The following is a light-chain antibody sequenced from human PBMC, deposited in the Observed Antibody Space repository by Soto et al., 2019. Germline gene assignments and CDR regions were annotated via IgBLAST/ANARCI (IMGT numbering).Light chain of an antibody. CDR1: HSISNY. CDR3: QQSHSSPYT. J-gene: IGKJ2*01. Sequence: DIPMTQSPSSLSASVGDRVTITCRASHSISNYLNWYQQEPGKAPKLLIYGASTLQSGVPSRFSGSGSGTDFTLTIGSLQREDFATYFCQQSHSSPYTFGQGTKLEIK. CDR2: GAS. V-gene: IGKV1-39*01.